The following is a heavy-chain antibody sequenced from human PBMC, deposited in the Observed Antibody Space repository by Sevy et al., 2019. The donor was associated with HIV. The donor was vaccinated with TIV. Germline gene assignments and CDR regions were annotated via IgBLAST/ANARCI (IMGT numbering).Heavy chain of an antibody. CDR1: GFTFSDYH. Sequence: GGSLRLSCVASGFTFSDYHMSWIRRAPEKGLEWVSYVSSSGTTIYYADSVKGRFTISRDNAKNSLYLQMNSLRAEDTAVYYCARDIPDEYVWGSYRYVDYWGQRTLVTVSS. CDR2: VSSSGTTI. D-gene: IGHD3-16*02. J-gene: IGHJ4*02. CDR3: ARDIPDEYVWGSYRYVDY. V-gene: IGHV3-11*01.